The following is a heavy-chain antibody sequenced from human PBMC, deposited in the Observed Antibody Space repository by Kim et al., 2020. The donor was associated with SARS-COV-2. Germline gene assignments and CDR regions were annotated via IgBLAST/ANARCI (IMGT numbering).Heavy chain of an antibody. J-gene: IGHJ4*02. V-gene: IGHV3-74*01. D-gene: IGHD6-13*01. CDR2: VKSDGSST. CDR3: ARAVSSWPED. Sequence: GGSLRPSCAASGFTFSSYWMHWVRQVPGKGLVWVSRVKSDGSSTSYADSVKGRFTISRDNAKDTLYLQMNSLRADDTAVYYCARAVSSWPEDWGQGTLVTVSS. CDR1: GFTFSSYW.